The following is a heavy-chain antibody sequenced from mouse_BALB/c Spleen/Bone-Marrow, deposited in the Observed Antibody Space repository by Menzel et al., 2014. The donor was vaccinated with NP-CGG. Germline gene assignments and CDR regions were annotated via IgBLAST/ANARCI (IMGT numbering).Heavy chain of an antibody. CDR1: GFTFDSYN. CDR2: ISSGGGNT. Sequence: EVKVEESGGGLVTPGGSLKLSCAASGFTFDSYNMSWVRQTPEKRLEWVATISSGGGNTYYPDSVKGRFTISRDNAKNNLYLQMSSLRSEDTALYYCVRREYDDYFDYWGQGTLSQSPQ. D-gene: IGHD2-14*01. J-gene: IGHJ2*01. V-gene: IGHV5-9*03. CDR3: VRREYDDYFDY.